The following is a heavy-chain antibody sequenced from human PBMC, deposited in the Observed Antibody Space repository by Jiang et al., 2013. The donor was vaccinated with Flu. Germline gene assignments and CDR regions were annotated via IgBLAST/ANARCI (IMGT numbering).Heavy chain of an antibody. Sequence: GLVKPSETLSLTCTVSGGSISSYYWSWIRQPPGKGLEWIGYIYYSGSTNYNPSLKSRVTISVDTSKNQFSLKLSSVTAADTAVYYCAKAIPAAPGYYFDYWGQGTLVTVSS. D-gene: IGHD6-13*01. CDR3: AKAIPAAPGYYFDY. CDR1: GGSISSYY. CDR2: IYYSGST. J-gene: IGHJ4*02. V-gene: IGHV4-59*08.